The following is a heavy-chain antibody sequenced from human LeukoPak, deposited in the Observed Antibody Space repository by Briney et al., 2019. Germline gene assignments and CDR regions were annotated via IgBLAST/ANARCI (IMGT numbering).Heavy chain of an antibody. V-gene: IGHV4-34*01. CDR2: INHSGST. CDR3: ARANRGYSRRSNHSPTGTNYYYYMDV. J-gene: IGHJ6*03. Sequence: SETLSLTCAVYGGSFSGYYWSWIRQPPGKGLEWIGEINHSGSTNYNPSLKSRVTISVDTSKNQSSLKLSSVTAADTAVYYCARANRGYSRRSNHSPTGTNYYYYMDVWGKGTTVTVSS. D-gene: IGHD6-13*01. CDR1: GGSFSGYY.